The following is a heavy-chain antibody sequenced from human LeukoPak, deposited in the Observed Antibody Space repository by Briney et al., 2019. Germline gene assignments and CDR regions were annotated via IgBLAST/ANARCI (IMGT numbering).Heavy chain of an antibody. CDR3: ARAPNFGVVIGPDY. Sequence: ASVKVSCKASGYTFTSYGISWVRQAPGQGLEWMGWISAYNGNTNYAQKLQGRVTMTTDTSTSTAYMELRSLRSDDTAAYYCARAPNFGVVIGPDYWGQGTLVTVSS. D-gene: IGHD3-3*01. V-gene: IGHV1-18*01. CDR2: ISAYNGNT. CDR1: GYTFTSYG. J-gene: IGHJ4*02.